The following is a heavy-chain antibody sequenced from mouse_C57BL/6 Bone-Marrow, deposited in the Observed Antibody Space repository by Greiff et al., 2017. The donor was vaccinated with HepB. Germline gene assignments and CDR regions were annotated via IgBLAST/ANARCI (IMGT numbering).Heavy chain of an antibody. D-gene: IGHD6-1*01. CDR1: GYTFTSYG. CDR2: IYPRSGNT. CDR3: ARGPLFAY. J-gene: IGHJ3*01. Sequence: VQLQQSGAELARPGASVKLSCKASGYTFTSYGISWVKQRTGQGLEWIGEIYPRSGNTYYNEKFKGKATLTADKSSSTAYMGLRSLTSEDSAVYFCARGPLFAYWGQGTLVTVSA. V-gene: IGHV1-81*01.